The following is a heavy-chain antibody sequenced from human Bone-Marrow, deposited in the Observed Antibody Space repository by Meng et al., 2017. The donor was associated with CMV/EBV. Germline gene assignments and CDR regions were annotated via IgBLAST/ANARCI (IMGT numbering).Heavy chain of an antibody. D-gene: IGHD2-2*02. J-gene: IGHJ4*02. CDR2: ISSSGSTT. V-gene: IGHV3-11*01. CDR3: AKLLALGCSSTSCYTGDY. CDR1: GFTLSDYY. Sequence: GESLKISCAASGFTLSDYYMSWIRQAPGKGLEWVSYISSSGSTTYYADSVKGRFTISRDNSKNTLYLQMNSLRAEDTAVYYCAKLLALGCSSTSCYTGDYWGQGTLVTVSS.